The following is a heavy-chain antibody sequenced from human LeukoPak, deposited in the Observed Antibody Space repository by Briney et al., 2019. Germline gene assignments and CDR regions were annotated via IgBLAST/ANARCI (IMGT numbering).Heavy chain of an antibody. V-gene: IGHV4-4*07. D-gene: IGHD2-15*01. Sequence: SETLSLTCTVSGGSISSYYWSWIRQPAGKGLEWIGRIYTSGSTNYNPSLKSQVTMSVDTSKNQFSLKLSSVTAADTAVYYCARDTPCSGGSCYLVPWFDPWGQGTLVTVSS. CDR1: GGSISSYY. CDR3: ARDTPCSGGSCYLVPWFDP. CDR2: IYTSGST. J-gene: IGHJ5*02.